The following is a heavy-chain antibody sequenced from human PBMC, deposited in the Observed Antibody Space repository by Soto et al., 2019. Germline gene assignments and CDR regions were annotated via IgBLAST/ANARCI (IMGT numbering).Heavy chain of an antibody. CDR1: GDSVSSVTAT. V-gene: IGHV6-1*01. CDR2: TYYRSKWYY. Sequence: QVQLQQSGPGLVKPSQTLSLMCDISGDSVSSVTATWSWIRQSPSRGLEWLGRTYYRSKWYYDYEVAVNSRLVVTPDTSKNQLTLDLNSVTPEDTAVYFCARDGSGFHWYFDVCGRGTLVTVSS. CDR3: ARDGSGFHWYFDV. D-gene: IGHD6-19*01. J-gene: IGHJ2*01.